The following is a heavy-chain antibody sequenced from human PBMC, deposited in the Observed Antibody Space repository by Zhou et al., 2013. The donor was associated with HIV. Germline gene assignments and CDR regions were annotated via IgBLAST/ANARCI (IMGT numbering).Heavy chain of an antibody. V-gene: IGHV1-18*01. CDR2: ISAYSGNT. Sequence: QVQLLQSGSEMKKPGASVKVSCKTSGYTFSSYYMNWVRQVPGQGLEWMGWISAYSGNTKYEQEFQGRVTMTVDTSTSTAYMDLNNLRSDDTAVYYCARGRTDYGGNSLIDSWGQGTLVTVSS. CDR1: GYTFSSYY. J-gene: IGHJ4*02. CDR3: ARGRTDYGGNSLIDS. D-gene: IGHD4-17*01.